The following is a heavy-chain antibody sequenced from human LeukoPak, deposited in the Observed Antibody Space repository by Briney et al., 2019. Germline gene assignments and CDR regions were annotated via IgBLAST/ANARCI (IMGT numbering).Heavy chain of an antibody. V-gene: IGHV1-69*13. CDR2: IIPIFGTA. Sequence: SVTVSFKSSGGTFSIYAISWVRQAPGQGLEWMGGIIPIFGTANYAQKFQGRVTITADESTSTAYMELSSLRSEDTAVYYCARDSENSSSYYYYYMDGWGKGTTVTVS. CDR3: ARDSENSSSYYYYYMDG. D-gene: IGHD6-6*01. CDR1: GGTFSIYA. J-gene: IGHJ6*03.